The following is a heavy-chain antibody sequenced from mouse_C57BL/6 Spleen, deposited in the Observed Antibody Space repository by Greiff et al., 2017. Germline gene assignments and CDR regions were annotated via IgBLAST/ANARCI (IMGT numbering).Heavy chain of an antibody. D-gene: IGHD2-4*01. CDR1: GYTFTSYW. CDR3: ARSHDYVPFAY. Sequence: QVQLQQPGPELVKPGASVKLSCKASGYTFTSYWMQWVKQRPGQGLEWIGEIDPSDSYTNYNQKFKGKATLTVDTSSSTAYMQLSSLTSEDSSVYYCARSHDYVPFAYWGQGTLVTVSA. CDR2: IDPSDSYT. V-gene: IGHV1-50*01. J-gene: IGHJ3*01.